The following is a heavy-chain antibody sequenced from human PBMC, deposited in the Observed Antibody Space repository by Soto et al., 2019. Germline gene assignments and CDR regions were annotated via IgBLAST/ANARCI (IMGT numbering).Heavy chain of an antibody. D-gene: IGHD2-15*01. CDR3: ARGGPGSPNSGGGA. V-gene: IGHV1-3*04. CDR1: GYTFTTYS. CDR2: INTDNGDT. J-gene: IGHJ4*02. Sequence: QVQLVQSGAEVKKPGASVKVSCKASGYTFTTYSIHWVRQAPGQRLEWMGWINTDNGDTKNSQKFQGRVTITRDTSTTTGYMELSSLRSEDTALYYCARGGPGSPNSGGGARGQRTLVTVSS.